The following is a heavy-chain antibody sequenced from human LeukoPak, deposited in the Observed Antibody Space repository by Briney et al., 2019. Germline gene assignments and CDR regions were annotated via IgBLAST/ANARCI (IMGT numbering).Heavy chain of an antibody. CDR3: ARGGPEYGYYYYVDV. Sequence: GGSLRLSCAASGFTFDDYGMSWVRQAPGKGLEWVSGINWNGGSTGYADSVKGRFTISRDNAKNSLYLQMNSLRAEDTALYYCARGGPEYGYYYYVDVWGKGTTVTVSS. J-gene: IGHJ6*03. CDR2: INWNGGST. D-gene: IGHD1-14*01. V-gene: IGHV3-20*04. CDR1: GFTFDDYG.